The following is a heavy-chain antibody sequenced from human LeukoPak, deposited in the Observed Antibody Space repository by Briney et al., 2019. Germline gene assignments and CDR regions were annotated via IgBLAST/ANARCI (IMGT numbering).Heavy chain of an antibody. CDR2: VQLSGRT. J-gene: IGHJ4*02. V-gene: IGHV4-4*02. CDR3: AREGGPYRPLDF. CDR1: GDSNSSTNW. Sequence: SGTLSLTCGLSGDSNSSTNWWTWARQPPGAGLGRIGEVQLSGRTNYNPSLETRVTMSVDMSENHISLKLTSVTAADTAVYYCAREGGPYRPLDFSGQGTLVTVSS.